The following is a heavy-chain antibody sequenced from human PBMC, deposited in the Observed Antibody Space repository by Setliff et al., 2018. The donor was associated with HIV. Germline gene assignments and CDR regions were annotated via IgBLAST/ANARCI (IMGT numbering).Heavy chain of an antibody. V-gene: IGHV3-66*02. CDR2: IYSGGST. CDR1: GFTVSSNY. J-gene: IGHJ4*02. Sequence: PGGSLRLSCAASGFTVSSNYMSWVRQAPGKGLEWVSVIYSGGSTYYADSVKGRFTISRDNSKNTLYLQMNSLRAEDTAVYYCARSARWELGDAFAHWGQGTVVTVSS. D-gene: IGHD1-26*01. CDR3: ARSARWELGDAFAH.